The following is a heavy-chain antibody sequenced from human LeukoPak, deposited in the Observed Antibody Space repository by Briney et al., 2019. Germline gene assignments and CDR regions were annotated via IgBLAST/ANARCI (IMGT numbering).Heavy chain of an antibody. CDR2: INPNSGGT. J-gene: IGHJ3*02. V-gene: IGHV1-2*02. CDR1: GYTFTGYY. Sequence: ASVKVSCKASGYTFTGYYMHWVRQAPGQGLEWMGWINPNSGGTNYAQKFQGRVTMTRDTSISTAYMELSRLRSDDTAMYYCARPSLAPENAFDIWGQGTMVTVSS. CDR3: ARPSLAPENAFDI.